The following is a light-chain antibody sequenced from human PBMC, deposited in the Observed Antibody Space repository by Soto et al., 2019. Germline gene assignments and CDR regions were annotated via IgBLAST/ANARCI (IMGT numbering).Light chain of an antibody. Sequence: IQMTQSPSSLSASVGDRVTITCRASQGITNDLGWYQQRPGRAPKRLIYSASSLQSGVPSRFSGSGSGTEFTLTIRGLQPEDFATYYCLQHNTYPYTFGEVTRLEI. CDR2: SAS. CDR1: QGITND. J-gene: IGKJ2*01. V-gene: IGKV1-17*01. CDR3: LQHNTYPYT.